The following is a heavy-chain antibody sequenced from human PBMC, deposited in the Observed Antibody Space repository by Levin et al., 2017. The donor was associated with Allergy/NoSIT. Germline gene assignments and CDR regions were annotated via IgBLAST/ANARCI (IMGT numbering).Heavy chain of an antibody. J-gene: IGHJ3*02. D-gene: IGHD2-21*02. CDR1: GGSISSSSYY. CDR3: ARLHCGGDCYFGDAFDI. V-gene: IGHV4-39*01. CDR2: IYYSGST. Sequence: KASETLSLTCTVSGGSISSSSYYWGWIRQPPGKGLEWIGSIYYSGSTYYNPSLKSRVTISVDTSKNQFSLKLSSVTAADTAVYYCARLHCGGDCYFGDAFDIWGQGTMVTVSS.